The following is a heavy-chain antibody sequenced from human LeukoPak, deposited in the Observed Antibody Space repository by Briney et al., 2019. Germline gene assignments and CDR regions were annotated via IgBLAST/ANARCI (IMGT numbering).Heavy chain of an antibody. CDR3: ASIEYSSSGGRYYYYMDV. CDR1: GGTFSSYA. V-gene: IGHV1-69*05. CDR2: IIPIFGTA. Sequence: SSVKVSCKASGGTFSSYAISWVRQAPGQGLEWMGRIIPIFGTANYAQKFQGRVTITTDESTSTAYMELSSLRSEDTAVYYCASIEYSSSGGRYYYYMDVWGKGTTVTVSS. J-gene: IGHJ6*03. D-gene: IGHD6-6*01.